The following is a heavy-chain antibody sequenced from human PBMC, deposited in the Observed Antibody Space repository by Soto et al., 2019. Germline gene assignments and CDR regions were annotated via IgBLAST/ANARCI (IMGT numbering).Heavy chain of an antibody. V-gene: IGHV4-34*01. CDR1: SGPFSGYY. D-gene: IGHD1-1*01. J-gene: IGHJ3*02. CDR2: ISHSGST. Sequence: QVQLQQWGAGLLKPSETLSLTCAVSSGPFSGYYWSWIRQSPGKGLEWIGEISHSGSTNYNPSLKSRVTISVDTSKNQFSLKLSSVTAADTAVYYCATSYITNDAFDIWGQGTLVTVSS. CDR3: ATSYITNDAFDI.